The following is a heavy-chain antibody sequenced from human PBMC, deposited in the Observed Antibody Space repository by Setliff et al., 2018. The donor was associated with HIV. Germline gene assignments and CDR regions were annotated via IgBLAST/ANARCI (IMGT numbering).Heavy chain of an antibody. Sequence: PGGSLRLSCAASGFTFSSYWMSWVRQAPGKGLEWVANIRQDGSEKYYVDSVKGRFTISRDNAKNSLHLQMNSLRAEDTAVYYCAKDKYYGSGSYYYMDVWGKGTTVTVSS. CDR3: AKDKYYGSGSYYYMDV. D-gene: IGHD3-10*01. J-gene: IGHJ6*03. V-gene: IGHV3-7*03. CDR2: IRQDGSEK. CDR1: GFTFSSYW.